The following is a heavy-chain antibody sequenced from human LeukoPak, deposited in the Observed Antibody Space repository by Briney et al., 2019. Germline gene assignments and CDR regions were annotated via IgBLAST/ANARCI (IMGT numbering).Heavy chain of an antibody. CDR2: IYYTGST. CDR1: GGSVSSTSYY. Sequence: SETLSLTCTVSGGSVSSTSYYWAWIRQPPGKGLEWIGSIYYTGSTYYNPSLNSRVTILVDTSKSQFSLKLTSVTAADTAVYYCARLGTVRGNYYYYGMDVWGQGTTVTVSS. CDR3: ARLGTVRGNYYYYGMDV. J-gene: IGHJ6*02. D-gene: IGHD3-10*01. V-gene: IGHV4-39*07.